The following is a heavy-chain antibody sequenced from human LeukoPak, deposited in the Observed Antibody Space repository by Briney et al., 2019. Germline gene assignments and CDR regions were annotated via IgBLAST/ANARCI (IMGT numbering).Heavy chain of an antibody. J-gene: IGHJ3*02. D-gene: IGHD4-23*01. CDR3: ARDYLGGNPDAFDI. CDR2: IYYSGST. Sequence: SETLSLTCTVSGDSISSSSYYWGWIRQPPGKELEWIGSIYYSGSTYYNPSLNSRVTISVDTSKNQFSLKLSSVTAADTAVYYCARDYLGGNPDAFDIWGQGTLVTVSS. V-gene: IGHV4-39*07. CDR1: GDSISSSSYY.